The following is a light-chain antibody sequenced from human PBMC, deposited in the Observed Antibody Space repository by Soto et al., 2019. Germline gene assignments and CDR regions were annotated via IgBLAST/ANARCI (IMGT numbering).Light chain of an antibody. CDR1: QSIGNN. Sequence: EIVMPQSPATLSVSPGARAPLSCRASQSIGNNLAWYQQRPGQAPRLLIYSTSSRATGIPDRFSGSGSGTDFTLTISRLEPEDFAVYYCQQYGNSPWTVGQGTKVDNK. V-gene: IGKV3-20*01. CDR3: QQYGNSPWT. J-gene: IGKJ1*01. CDR2: STS.